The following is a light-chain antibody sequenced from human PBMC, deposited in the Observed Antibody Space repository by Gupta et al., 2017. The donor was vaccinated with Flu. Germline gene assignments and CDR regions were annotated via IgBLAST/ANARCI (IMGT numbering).Light chain of an antibody. V-gene: IGLV2-14*01. J-gene: IGLJ2*01. CDR3: SSYTISGTLVL. CDR1: SSDVGGYNH. Sequence: QSALTQPVSVSGSPGQSITISCSGTSSDVGGYNHVSWYQHHPGKAPKLLIYDVNNRPSGTSNRFSGYKSGNTASLTISGIQSEDEADYYCSSYTISGTLVLFGGGTKLTVI. CDR2: DVN.